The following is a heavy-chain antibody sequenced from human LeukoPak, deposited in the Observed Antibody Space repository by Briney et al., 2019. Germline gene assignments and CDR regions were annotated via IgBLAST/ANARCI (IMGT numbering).Heavy chain of an antibody. Sequence: ASVKVSCKASGYTFTNYYMHWVRQAPGQGLEWMGLSNPTGSSTNYAQKFRGRVTMTRDTSTTTVYMGLSSLRSEDTAVYYCAREESGGYFDYWGQGTLVTVSS. J-gene: IGHJ4*02. CDR1: GYTFTNYY. CDR2: SNPTGSST. D-gene: IGHD2-8*02. CDR3: AREESGGYFDY. V-gene: IGHV1-46*01.